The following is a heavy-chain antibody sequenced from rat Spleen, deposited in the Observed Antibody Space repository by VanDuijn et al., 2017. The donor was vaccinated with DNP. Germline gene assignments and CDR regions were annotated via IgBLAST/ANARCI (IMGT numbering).Heavy chain of an antibody. CDR3: ARWTRYFDY. CDR1: DYSITSNY. J-gene: IGHJ2*01. V-gene: IGHV3-1*01. CDR2: ISYSGST. D-gene: IGHD1-7*01. Sequence: ELQLQESGPGLVKPSQSLSLTCSVTDYSITSNYWGWIRKFPGNKMEYIGHISYSGSTNYNPSLKSRISITRDTSKNHFCLHLNSVTTEDTATYYCARWTRYFDYWGQGVMVTVSS.